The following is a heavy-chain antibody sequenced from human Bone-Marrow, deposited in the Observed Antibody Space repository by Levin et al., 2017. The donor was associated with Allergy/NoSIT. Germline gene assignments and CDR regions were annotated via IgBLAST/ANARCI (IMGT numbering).Heavy chain of an antibody. J-gene: IGHJ5*02. Sequence: LSLTCAASGFTFSSYAMSWVRQAPGKGLEWVSAISGSGGSTYYADSVKGRFTISRDNSKNTLYLQMNSLRAEDTAVYYCAKDLTTVTTGWFDPWGQGTLVTVSS. CDR3: AKDLTTVTTGWFDP. CDR2: ISGSGGST. V-gene: IGHV3-23*01. D-gene: IGHD4-17*01. CDR1: GFTFSSYA.